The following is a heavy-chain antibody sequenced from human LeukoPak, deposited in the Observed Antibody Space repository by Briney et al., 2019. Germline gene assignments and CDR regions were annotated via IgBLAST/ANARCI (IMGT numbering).Heavy chain of an antibody. D-gene: IGHD3-16*01. CDR1: GGSISSHY. Sequence: SETLSLTCIVSGGSISSHYYSWIRQPPGKGLEWIGYVYKSGSTYYNPSLKSRVTISLDTSRNQISLKLTSVIAADRAVYYCARGGIGYYYMDDWGNGTTVTVSS. CDR3: ARGGIGYYYMDD. J-gene: IGHJ6*03. V-gene: IGHV4-59*11. CDR2: VYKSGST.